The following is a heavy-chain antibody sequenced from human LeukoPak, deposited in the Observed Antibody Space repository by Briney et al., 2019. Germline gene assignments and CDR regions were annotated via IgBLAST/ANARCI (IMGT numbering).Heavy chain of an antibody. J-gene: IGHJ4*02. CDR1: GFTFSDYV. CDR3: ALSIAVAGTVTYFDF. CDR2: IYSGGST. V-gene: IGHV3-66*01. Sequence: TGGSLRLSCAASGFTFSDYVMIWVRQAPGKGLEWVSVIYSGGSTYYADSVKDRFTISRDNSKNTVHLQMNSLRAEDTAVYYCALSIAVAGTVTYFDFWGQGILVTVSS. D-gene: IGHD6-19*01.